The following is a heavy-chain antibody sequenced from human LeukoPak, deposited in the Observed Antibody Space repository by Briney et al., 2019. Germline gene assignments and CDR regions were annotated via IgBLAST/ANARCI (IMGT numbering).Heavy chain of an antibody. J-gene: IGHJ6*03. Sequence: PGGSLRLSCAASGFTFSSYSMNWVRQAPGKGLEWVSSISSSSSYIYYADSVKGRFTISRDNAKNSLYLQMNSLRAEDTAVYYCARVVGHYSSGYYFYYMDVWGKGTTVTVSS. V-gene: IGHV3-21*01. D-gene: IGHD6-19*01. CDR3: ARVVGHYSSGYYFYYMDV. CDR1: GFTFSSYS. CDR2: ISSSSSYI.